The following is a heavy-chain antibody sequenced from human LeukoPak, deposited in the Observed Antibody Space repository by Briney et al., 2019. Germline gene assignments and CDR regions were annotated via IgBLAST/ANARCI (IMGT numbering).Heavy chain of an antibody. CDR3: AKDKDFWSGYYFDY. Sequence: GGSLRLSCAASGFTFSSYWMSWVRQAPGKGLEWVSLIYSGGDKRYAASVKGRFTISRDNSKNTLYLQMHSLRAEDTAVYYCAKDKDFWSGYYFDYWGQGTLVTVSS. CDR1: GFTFSSYW. J-gene: IGHJ4*02. V-gene: IGHV3-53*01. CDR2: IYSGGDK. D-gene: IGHD3-3*01.